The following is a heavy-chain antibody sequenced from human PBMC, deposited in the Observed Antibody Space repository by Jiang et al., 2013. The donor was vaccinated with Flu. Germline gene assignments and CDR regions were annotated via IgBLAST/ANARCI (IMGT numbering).Heavy chain of an antibody. CDR3: GGNSPNHYFDY. J-gene: IGHJ4*02. CDR2: INHSGST. V-gene: IGHV4-34*01. D-gene: IGHD4-23*01. Sequence: LLKPSETLSLTCAVYGGSFSGYYWSWIRQPPGKGLEWIGEINHSGSTNYNPSLKSRVTISVDTSKNQFSLKLSSVTAADTAVYYCGGNSPNHYFDYWGQGTLVTVSS. CDR1: GGSFSGYY.